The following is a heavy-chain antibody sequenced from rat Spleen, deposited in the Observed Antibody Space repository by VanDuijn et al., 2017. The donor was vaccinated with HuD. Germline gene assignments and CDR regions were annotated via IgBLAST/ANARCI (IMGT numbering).Heavy chain of an antibody. CDR2: ISYDGSST. Sequence: EVQLVESGGGLVQPGRSLKLSCAASGFTFSNYHMAWVRQAPKRGLEWVATISYDGSSTYYRDSVKGRFTISRDNAKSTLYLQMNSLRSEDTATYYCARHTRVWWFAYWGQGTLVTVSS. V-gene: IGHV5-7*01. D-gene: IGHD1-11*01. J-gene: IGHJ3*01. CDR3: ARHTRVWWFAY. CDR1: GFTFSNYH.